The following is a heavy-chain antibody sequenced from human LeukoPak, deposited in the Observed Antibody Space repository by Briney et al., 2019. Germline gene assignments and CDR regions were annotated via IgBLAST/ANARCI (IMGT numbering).Heavy chain of an antibody. V-gene: IGHV4-30-2*01. CDR2: IYHSGST. CDR1: GGSISSGGYS. D-gene: IGHD3-3*02. J-gene: IGHJ4*02. CDR3: ARALARTFLDY. Sequence: SETLSLTCAVSGGSISSGGYSWSWIRQPPGKGLEWIGYIYHSGSTYYNPSLKSRVTISVDRSKNQFSLKLSSATAADTAVYYSARALARTFLDYWGQGTLVTVSS.